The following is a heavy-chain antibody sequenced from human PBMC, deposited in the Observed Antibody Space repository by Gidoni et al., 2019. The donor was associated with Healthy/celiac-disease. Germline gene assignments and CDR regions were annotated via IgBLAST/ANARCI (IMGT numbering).Heavy chain of an antibody. CDR1: GFTFSGSA. Sequence: EVQLVESGGGLVQPGGSLKLSCAASGFTFSGSAMHWVRQASGKGLEWVGRIRSKANSYATAYAASVKGRFTISRDDSKNTAYLQMNSLKTEDTAVYYCTRLYGGATGRIDYWGQGTLVTVSS. D-gene: IGHD1-26*01. CDR2: IRSKANSYAT. J-gene: IGHJ4*02. CDR3: TRLYGGATGRIDY. V-gene: IGHV3-73*02.